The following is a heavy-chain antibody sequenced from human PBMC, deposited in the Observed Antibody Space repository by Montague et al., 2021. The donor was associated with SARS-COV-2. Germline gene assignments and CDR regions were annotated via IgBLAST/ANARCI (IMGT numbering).Heavy chain of an antibody. V-gene: IGHV4-34*01. CDR1: GGSFSGYY. CDR2: INHSGST. Sequence: SETLSLTCAVYGGSFSGYYWSWIRQPPGKGLEWIGEINHSGSTNYNPSLKSRGTISVDTSKNQFSLKLSSVTAADTAVYYRARVRAVPAAMRIFSLGRSYYGMDVWGQGTTVTVSS. CDR3: ARVRAVPAAMRIFSLGRSYYGMDV. J-gene: IGHJ6*02. D-gene: IGHD2-2*01.